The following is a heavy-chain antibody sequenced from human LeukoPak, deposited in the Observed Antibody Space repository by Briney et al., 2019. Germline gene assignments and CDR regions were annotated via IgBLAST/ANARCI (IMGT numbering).Heavy chain of an antibody. D-gene: IGHD3-9*01. CDR3: ASLTTNRLFDY. Sequence: GGSLRLSCAASGFTFSSYEMNWVRQAPGKGLEWVSYISSSGITIYYADSVKGRFTISRDNAKNSLYLQMNSLRAEDTAVYYCASLTTNRLFDYWGQGTLVTVSS. CDR1: GFTFSSYE. V-gene: IGHV3-48*03. CDR2: ISSSGITI. J-gene: IGHJ4*02.